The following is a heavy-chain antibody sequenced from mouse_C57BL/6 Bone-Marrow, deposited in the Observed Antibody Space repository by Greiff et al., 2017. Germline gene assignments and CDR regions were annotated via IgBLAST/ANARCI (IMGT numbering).Heavy chain of an antibody. D-gene: IGHD1-1*01. CDR1: GYTFTSYW. CDR2: IDTSDSYT. V-gene: IGHV1-59*01. J-gene: IGHJ1*03. CDR3: ARWDYGSSYGWYFDV. Sequence: QVQLKQPGAELVRPGTSVKLSCKASGYTFTSYWMHWVKQRPGQGLEWIGVIDTSDSYTNYNQKFKGKATLTVDTSSSTAYMQLSSLTSEDSAVYYCARWDYGSSYGWYFDVWGTGTTVTVSS.